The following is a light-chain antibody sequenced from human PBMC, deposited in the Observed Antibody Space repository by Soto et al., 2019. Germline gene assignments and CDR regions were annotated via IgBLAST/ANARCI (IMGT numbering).Light chain of an antibody. CDR3: QQYNSYPWT. J-gene: IGKJ1*01. CDR1: QSISSW. CDR2: DAS. V-gene: IGKV1-5*01. Sequence: DIQMTQSPSTLSASVGDRVTITCRASQSISSWLAWYQQKPGKVPKLLIYDASSLESVVPSRFSGSGSGTEFTLTISSLQPDDFATYYCQQYNSYPWTFGQGTKVEIK.